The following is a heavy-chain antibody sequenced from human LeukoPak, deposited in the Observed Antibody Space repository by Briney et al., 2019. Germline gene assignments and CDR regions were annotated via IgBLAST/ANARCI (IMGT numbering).Heavy chain of an antibody. Sequence: GASVTVSCKASGYTFTDYYMHWVRQAPGQGLEWMGWINPNSGGTNYAQKFQGRVSMTRDTSINTAYMELSRLRSDDTAVYYCVCLNVQAGYWGQGTLVTVSS. V-gene: IGHV1-2*02. J-gene: IGHJ4*02. D-gene: IGHD3-10*02. CDR3: VCLNVQAGY. CDR1: GYTFTDYY. CDR2: INPNSGGT.